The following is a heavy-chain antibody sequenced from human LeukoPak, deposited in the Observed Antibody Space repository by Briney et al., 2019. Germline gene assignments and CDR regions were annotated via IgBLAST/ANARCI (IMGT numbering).Heavy chain of an antibody. V-gene: IGHV4-38-2*02. CDR2: VFQSGST. CDR3: ARDG. Sequence: PSETLSLTCTVSGYSISTGYYWGWIRQTPGKGLEWIAGVFQSGSTYYNPSLESRVSMSVDMSKNQFSLKLKSVTAADTAVYYCARDGWGQGTLVTVSS. CDR1: GYSISTGYY. J-gene: IGHJ4*02.